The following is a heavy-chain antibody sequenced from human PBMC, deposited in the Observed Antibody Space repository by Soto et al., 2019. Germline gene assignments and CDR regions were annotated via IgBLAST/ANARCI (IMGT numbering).Heavy chain of an antibody. CDR3: ALIWHPYCSSTSCTYYFDY. V-gene: IGHV3-33*01. CDR1: GFTFSSYG. Sequence: GGSLRLSCAASGFTFSSYGMHWVRQAPGKGLEWVAVIWYDGSNKYYADSVKGRFTISRDNSKNTLYLQMNSLRAEDTAVYYCALIWHPYCSSTSCTYYFDYWGQGTLVTVSS. D-gene: IGHD2-2*01. CDR2: IWYDGSNK. J-gene: IGHJ4*02.